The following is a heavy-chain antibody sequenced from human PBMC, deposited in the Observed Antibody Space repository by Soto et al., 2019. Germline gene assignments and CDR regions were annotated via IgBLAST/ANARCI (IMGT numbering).Heavy chain of an antibody. D-gene: IGHD3-10*01. V-gene: IGHV3-21*01. CDR1: GFTFRTYT. Sequence: GGSLRLSCISSGFTFRTYTMNWVRQAPGKGLEWVSGIRGFSPYTFYAESVRGRFTISRDNAKNSLFLQMDSLRAEDTAVYYCARDRGYDAHDYYYIAMDVWGQGTTVTVYS. CDR3: ARDRGYDAHDYYYIAMDV. J-gene: IGHJ6*02. CDR2: IRGFSPYT.